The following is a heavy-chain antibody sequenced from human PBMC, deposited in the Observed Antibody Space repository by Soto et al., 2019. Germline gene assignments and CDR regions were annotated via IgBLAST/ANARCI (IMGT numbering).Heavy chain of an antibody. CDR3: ARDPPYGSGSYYLGEDYYGMDV. V-gene: IGHV3-7*04. D-gene: IGHD3-10*01. CDR2: IKQDGSEK. CDR1: GFTFSSYW. J-gene: IGHJ6*02. Sequence: GGSLRLSCAASGFTFSSYWMSWVRQAPGKGLEWVANIKQDGSEKYYVDSVKGRFTISRDNAKNSLYLQMNSLRAEDTAVYYCARDPPYGSGSYYLGEDYYGMDVWGQGTTVTVSS.